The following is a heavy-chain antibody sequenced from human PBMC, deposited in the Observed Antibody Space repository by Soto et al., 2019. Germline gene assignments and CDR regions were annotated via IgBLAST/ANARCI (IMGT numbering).Heavy chain of an antibody. J-gene: IGHJ5*02. Sequence: QAQLVESGGGVVQPGTSLRLSCAASGFTFSDYDMHWVRQAPGKGLEWVALTWYDESIKVYADSVKGRFTISRDNSKNTLYLQMNNLRPEDTAVYYCARDYSAGAGENWFDPWGQGTLVTVSS. CDR2: TWYDESIK. CDR1: GFTFSDYD. V-gene: IGHV3-33*01. D-gene: IGHD1-26*01. CDR3: ARDYSAGAGENWFDP.